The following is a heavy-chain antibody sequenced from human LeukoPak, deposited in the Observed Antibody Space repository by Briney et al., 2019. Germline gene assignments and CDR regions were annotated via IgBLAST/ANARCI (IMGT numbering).Heavy chain of an antibody. CDR2: ISGSGCST. J-gene: IGHJ4*02. Sequence: TGGSLRLSCAASGFTFSSYAMSWDRQAPGKGLEWVSAISGSGCSTYYADSGKGRFTISRDNSKNTLYLQMNSLRAEDTAVYYCAKDGYDSSGYYTTPFDDWGQGTLVTVSS. V-gene: IGHV3-23*01. D-gene: IGHD3-22*01. CDR3: AKDGYDSSGYYTTPFDD. CDR1: GFTFSSYA.